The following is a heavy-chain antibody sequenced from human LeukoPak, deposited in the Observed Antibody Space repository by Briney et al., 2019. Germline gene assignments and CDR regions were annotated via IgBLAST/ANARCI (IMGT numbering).Heavy chain of an antibody. CDR2: ISAYNGNT. Sequence: ASVKVSCKASGYTFTSYGISWVRQAPGQGLEWMGWISAYNGNTNYAQKLQGRVTMTTDTSTSTAYMELRGLRSDDTAVYYCAGAARQQLPPYYYYGMDVWGQGTTVTVSS. CDR3: AGAARQQLPPYYYYGMDV. D-gene: IGHD6-13*01. CDR1: GYTFTSYG. J-gene: IGHJ6*02. V-gene: IGHV1-18*01.